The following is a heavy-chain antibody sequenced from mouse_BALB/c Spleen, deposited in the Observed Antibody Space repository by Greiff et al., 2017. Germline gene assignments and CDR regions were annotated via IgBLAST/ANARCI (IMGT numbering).Heavy chain of an antibody. D-gene: IGHD2-1*01. Sequence: EVKLVESGGGLVQPGGSRKLSCAASGFTFSSFGMHWVRQAPEKGLEWVAYISSGSSTIYYADTVKGRFTISRDNPKNTLFLQMTSLRSEDTAMYYCARSGGGKGFDYWGQGTTLTVSS. V-gene: IGHV5-17*02. CDR2: ISSGSSTI. CDR3: ARSGGGKGFDY. CDR1: GFTFSSFG. J-gene: IGHJ2*01.